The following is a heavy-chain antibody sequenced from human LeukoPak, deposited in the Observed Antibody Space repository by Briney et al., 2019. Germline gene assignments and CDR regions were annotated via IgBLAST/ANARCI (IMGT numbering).Heavy chain of an antibody. Sequence: RGSLRLSCAASELTLNTYAMHWVRQAPGKGLEWVAIVWSGGSRNTYADSVKGRFTISRDNSKNTLYLQMNSLRVEDTAIYYCAKESNGLDIWGRGTMVIVTS. D-gene: IGHD2-8*01. J-gene: IGHJ3*02. CDR1: ELTLNTYA. CDR3: AKESNGLDI. V-gene: IGHV3-30*02. CDR2: VWSGGSRN.